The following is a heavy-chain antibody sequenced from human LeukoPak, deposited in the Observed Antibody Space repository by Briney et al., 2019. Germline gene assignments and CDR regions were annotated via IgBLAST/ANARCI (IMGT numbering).Heavy chain of an antibody. D-gene: IGHD5-12*01. CDR3: AAKGNGYTGIYVFAH. J-gene: IGHJ4*02. Sequence: PGGSLRLPCAASGFSVSSNYMSWVRQAPGKGLEWVSVFYASGSTYYTDSVKGRFTISRDISKNSLHLQMNSLRPEDTAVYYCAAKGNGYTGIYVFAHWGQGTLVTVSS. CDR2: FYASGST. V-gene: IGHV3-66*01. CDR1: GFSVSSNY.